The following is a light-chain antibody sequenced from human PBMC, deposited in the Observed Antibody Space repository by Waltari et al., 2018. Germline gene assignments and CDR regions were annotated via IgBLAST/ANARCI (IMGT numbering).Light chain of an antibody. CDR1: QSVRSN. CDR3: QQYSIWPRT. Sequence: EIVMTQSPATLSVSPGERVRLSCRASQSVRSNLAWYQQKPGQSPRLLIYGASTRATDIPARFSGSGSGTEFTLVISSLQSEDFAVYYCQQYSIWPRTFGQGTKVEIK. CDR2: GAS. J-gene: IGKJ1*01. V-gene: IGKV3-15*01.